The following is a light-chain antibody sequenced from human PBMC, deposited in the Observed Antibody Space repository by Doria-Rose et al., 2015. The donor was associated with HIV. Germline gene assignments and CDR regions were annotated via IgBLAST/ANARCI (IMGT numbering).Light chain of an antibody. CDR2: HTY. Sequence: QAVVTQEPSSSVSLGGTVTLTCGLTSGPVTGAYYPSWHQQTPGQAPSNLIYHTYSLSSGVSDRFSGSILGNKAALTISGAQADGESDYYCVLYMGSGIWMFGGGAELTVL. CDR1: SGPVTGAYY. V-gene: IGLV8-61*01. CDR3: VLYMGSGIWM. J-gene: IGLJ3*02.